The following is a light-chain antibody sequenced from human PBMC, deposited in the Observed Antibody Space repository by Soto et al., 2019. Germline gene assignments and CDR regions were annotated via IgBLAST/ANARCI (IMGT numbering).Light chain of an antibody. CDR1: SSDVGSYDR. CDR2: EVN. V-gene: IGLV2-23*02. Sequence: QSALTQPASVSGSPGQSIAISCTGTSSDVGSYDRVSWYQHHPGKAPTLMIYEVNKRPSGVSNRFSGSKSGNTASLTISGLQAEDEADCCSSVGSPNWVFGGGTKLTVL. J-gene: IGLJ3*02. CDR3: CSSVGSPNWV.